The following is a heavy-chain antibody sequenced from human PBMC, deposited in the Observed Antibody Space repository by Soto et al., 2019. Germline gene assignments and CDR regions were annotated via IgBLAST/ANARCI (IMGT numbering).Heavy chain of an antibody. D-gene: IGHD3-16*01. CDR3: STDRRYYSQ. Sequence: SLRLSCAASGFTFSNAWMNWVRQAPGKGLEWVGRIKSKTDGETTDNAAPVKGRFTISRDDSENTLYLQMNSLKTEDTAVYYCSTDRRYYSQWGQGTLVTVSS. CDR2: IKSKTDGETT. J-gene: IGHJ4*02. CDR1: GFTFSNAW. V-gene: IGHV3-15*07.